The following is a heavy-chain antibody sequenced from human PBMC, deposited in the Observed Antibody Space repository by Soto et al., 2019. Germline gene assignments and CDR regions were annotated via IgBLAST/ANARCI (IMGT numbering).Heavy chain of an antibody. CDR1: GYTFTSYA. V-gene: IGHV1-3*05. J-gene: IGHJ1*01. Sequence: QVQLVQSGAEEKKPGASVKVSCKASGYTFTSYAMHWVRQAPGQRLEWMGWINAGNGNTKYSQKFQGRVTITRDTSASTAYMELSSLRSEDTAVYYCARGRNYYGSSGYYRSAEYFQHWGQGTLVTVSS. CDR3: ARGRNYYGSSGYYRSAEYFQH. D-gene: IGHD3-22*01. CDR2: INAGNGNT.